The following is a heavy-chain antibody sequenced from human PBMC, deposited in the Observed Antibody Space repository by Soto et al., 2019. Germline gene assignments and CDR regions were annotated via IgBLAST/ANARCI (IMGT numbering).Heavy chain of an antibody. D-gene: IGHD3-3*01. J-gene: IGHJ3*01. CDR1: GFTFSAFW. Sequence: EVQLVESGGGLVQPGESLRLSCAASGFTFSAFWMTWLRQAPGKGLEWVANIKRDGTVTHYGDSVEGRFTLGRDNAQKSLHLQLKRLGPEDTAMYSWATNLSPPGEFFYGAVDVGGQATVFTVSS. CDR2: IKRDGTVT. CDR3: ATNLSPPGEFFYGAVDV. V-gene: IGHV3-7*05.